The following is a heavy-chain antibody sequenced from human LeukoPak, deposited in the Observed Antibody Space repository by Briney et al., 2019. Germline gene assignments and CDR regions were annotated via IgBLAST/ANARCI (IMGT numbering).Heavy chain of an antibody. CDR3: VRRYSYAYGYFDS. J-gene: IGHJ4*02. D-gene: IGHD5-18*01. CDR1: GFTFSSYA. Sequence: GGSLRLSCAASGFTFSSYAMSGVRQAPGKGLEWGAFIGSKAYGGTTDYAASVKGRFTISRDDSKSIAYLQMNSLKTEDTAVYYCVRRYSYAYGYFDSWGQGTLVTVSS. V-gene: IGHV3-49*04. CDR2: IGSKAYGGTT.